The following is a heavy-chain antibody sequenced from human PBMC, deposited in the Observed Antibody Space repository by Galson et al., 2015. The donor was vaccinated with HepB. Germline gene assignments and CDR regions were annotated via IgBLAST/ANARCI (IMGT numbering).Heavy chain of an antibody. CDR3: ARDPHYEILTGYNGGMDV. Sequence: SVKVSCKASGGTFSSYTFSWVRQAPGQGPEWMGRIIPILGLANYAQKFQGRVTITADKSTSTAYMELSSLRSEDTAVYYCARDPHYEILTGYNGGMDVWGQGTTVTVPS. CDR1: GGTFSSYT. J-gene: IGHJ6*02. CDR2: IIPILGLA. D-gene: IGHD3-9*01. V-gene: IGHV1-69*04.